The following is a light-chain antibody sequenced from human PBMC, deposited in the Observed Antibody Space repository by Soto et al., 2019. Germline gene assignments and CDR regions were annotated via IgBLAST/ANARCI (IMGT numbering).Light chain of an antibody. J-gene: IGKJ1*01. V-gene: IGKV3-20*01. Sequence: EIVLTQSPGTLSLSPGERATLSCMASQSVSSSYLAWYQQKPGQAPRLLIYGASSRATGLPDRFSGSGSGTDFTLTISRLEPEDFAVYYCQQYGSSPLTFGQGTKVEIK. CDR3: QQYGSSPLT. CDR2: GAS. CDR1: QSVSSSY.